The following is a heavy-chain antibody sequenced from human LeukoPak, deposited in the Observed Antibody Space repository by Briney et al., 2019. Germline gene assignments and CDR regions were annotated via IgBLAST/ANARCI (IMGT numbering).Heavy chain of an antibody. D-gene: IGHD2-21*02. CDR2: ISSRSSYT. J-gene: IGHJ4*02. Sequence: PGESLSLSCAASGFGFSAYYMSWIRQAPGKGLEWISYISSRSSYTNYAASVKGRFTISRDNAKNSLYLQLNSLRAEDTAVYYCARALGGDGGSFDSWGQGTLVTVSS. CDR1: GFGFSAYY. V-gene: IGHV3-11*05. CDR3: ARALGGDGGSFDS.